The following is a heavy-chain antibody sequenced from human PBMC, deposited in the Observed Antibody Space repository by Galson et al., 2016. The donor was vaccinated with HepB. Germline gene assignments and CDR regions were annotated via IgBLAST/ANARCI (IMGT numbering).Heavy chain of an antibody. J-gene: IGHJ6*03. CDR1: GGSISDYY. D-gene: IGHD6-13*01. CDR2: IYTIEIT. Sequence: LTCTVSGGSISDYYWSWIRQPAGKGLEWIGRIYTIEITNYNPSLKSRVTLSLDTSKNQFSLNLTSVTAADTAVYYCARAPRYTRRPNDFSMDVWGKGTTVTVSS. V-gene: IGHV4-4*07. CDR3: ARAPRYTRRPNDFSMDV.